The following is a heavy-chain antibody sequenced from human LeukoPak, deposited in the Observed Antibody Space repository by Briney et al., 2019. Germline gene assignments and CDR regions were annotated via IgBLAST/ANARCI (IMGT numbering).Heavy chain of an antibody. D-gene: IGHD3-10*01. CDR1: GFTFSSHE. J-gene: IGHJ3*02. V-gene: IGHV3-48*03. Sequence: QPGGSLRLSCAPSGFTFSSHEMNWVRQAPGKGLEWVSYISRSGSTIYYADSVKGRFTISRDNAKNSLYLQMNSLRAEDTAVYYCARDQPYGSGSYYNAAFDIWGQGTMVTVSS. CDR2: ISRSGSTI. CDR3: ARDQPYGSGSYYNAAFDI.